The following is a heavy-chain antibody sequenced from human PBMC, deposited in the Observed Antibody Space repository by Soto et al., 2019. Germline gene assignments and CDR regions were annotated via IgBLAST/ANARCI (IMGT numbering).Heavy chain of an antibody. Sequence: SETLSLTCTVSGGSISSYYWSWIRQPPGKGLEWIGYIYYSGSTNYDPSLKSRVTISVDTSKNQFSLKLSSVTAADTAVYYCARKGPYYGSGSYWPYYFDYWGQGTLVTVSS. CDR3: ARKGPYYGSGSYWPYYFDY. V-gene: IGHV4-59*01. D-gene: IGHD3-10*01. CDR2: IYYSGST. CDR1: GGSISSYY. J-gene: IGHJ4*02.